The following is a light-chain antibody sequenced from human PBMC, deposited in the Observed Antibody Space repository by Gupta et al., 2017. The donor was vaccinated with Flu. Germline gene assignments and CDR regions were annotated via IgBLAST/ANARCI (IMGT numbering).Light chain of an antibody. CDR1: ALPKQF. CDR3: QAADTTETYVV. V-gene: IGLV3-25*03. Sequence: SNELTQPPSVSVSPAQTARLTCFGDALPKQFAYWSQQKPGQAPVLVIFKDSEMPSGIPERFSGSTSGTKVTLTISGVQAEDEADYYCQAADTTETYVVFGGGTKLTVL. CDR2: KDS. J-gene: IGLJ3*02.